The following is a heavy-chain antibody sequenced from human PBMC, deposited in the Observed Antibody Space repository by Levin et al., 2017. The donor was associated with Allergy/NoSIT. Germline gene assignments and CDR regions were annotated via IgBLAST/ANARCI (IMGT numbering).Heavy chain of an antibody. D-gene: IGHD6-13*01. CDR1: GITFSNAW. CDR2: IKSKTDGGTT. CDR3: TTYSSSWYYFDY. J-gene: IGHJ4*02. Sequence: GGSLRLSCAASGITFSNAWMSWAPQAPGKGLEWVGRIKSKTDGGTTEYAAPVKGRFTISRDASKNTLYLQMNSLKTEDTAVYFCTTYSSSWYYFDYWGQGTLVTVSS. V-gene: IGHV3-15*01.